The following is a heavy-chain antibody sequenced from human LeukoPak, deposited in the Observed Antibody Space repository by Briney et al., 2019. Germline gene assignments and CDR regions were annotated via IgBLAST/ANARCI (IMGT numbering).Heavy chain of an antibody. D-gene: IGHD6-13*01. V-gene: IGHV4-39*07. J-gene: IGHJ4*02. Sequence: SETLSLTCTVSGGSISSSSYYWGWIRQPPGKGLEWIGSIYHSGSTYYNPSLKSRVTISVDTSKNQFSLKLSSVTAADTAVYYCARDRVDLYSSSWYPYFDYWGQGTLVTVSS. CDR2: IYHSGST. CDR3: ARDRVDLYSSSWYPYFDY. CDR1: GGSISSSSYY.